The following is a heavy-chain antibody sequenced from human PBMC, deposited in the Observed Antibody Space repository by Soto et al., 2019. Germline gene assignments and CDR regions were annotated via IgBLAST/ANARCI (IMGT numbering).Heavy chain of an antibody. V-gene: IGHV1-69*01. CDR3: ARDPQSGSFGGWFEP. D-gene: IGHD1-26*01. Sequence: QVQLVQSGAEVKKPGSSVKVSCKASGGTFSSYAISWVRQAPGQGLEWRGGIIPIFGTATYAQKFQGRGTITADESTSAAYMEVSSLRSEDTAVYSCARDPQSGSFGGWFEPWGQGTLVTVSS. CDR1: GGTFSSYA. CDR2: IIPIFGTA. J-gene: IGHJ5*02.